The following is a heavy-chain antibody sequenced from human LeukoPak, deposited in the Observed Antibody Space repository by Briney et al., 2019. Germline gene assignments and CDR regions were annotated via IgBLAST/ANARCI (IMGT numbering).Heavy chain of an antibody. D-gene: IGHD3-22*01. V-gene: IGHV1-2*02. J-gene: IGHJ3*02. CDR3: ARAVRKTLYYYDSSGEGDDAFDI. CDR1: GYTFTSHG. CDR2: INPNSGGT. Sequence: GAPVKVSCKASGYTFTSHGISWVRQAPGQGLEWMGWINPNSGGTNYAQKFQGRVTMTRDTSISTAYMELSRLRSDDTAVYYCARAVRKTLYYYDSSGEGDDAFDIWGQGTMVTVSS.